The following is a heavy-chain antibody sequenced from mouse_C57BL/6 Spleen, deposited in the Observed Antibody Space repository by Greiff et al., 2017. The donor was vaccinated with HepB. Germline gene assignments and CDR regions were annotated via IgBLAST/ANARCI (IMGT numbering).Heavy chain of an antibody. Sequence: QVQLQQPGAELVRPGSSVKLSCKASGYTFTSYWMHWVKQRPIQGLEWIGNIDPSDSETHYNQKFKDKATLTVDKSSSTAYMQLSSLTSEDSAVYYCARERENYGYDMDYWCQGTSVTVSS. CDR1: GYTFTSYW. V-gene: IGHV1-52*01. J-gene: IGHJ4*01. CDR3: ARERENYGYDMDY. D-gene: IGHD2-2*01. CDR2: IDPSDSET.